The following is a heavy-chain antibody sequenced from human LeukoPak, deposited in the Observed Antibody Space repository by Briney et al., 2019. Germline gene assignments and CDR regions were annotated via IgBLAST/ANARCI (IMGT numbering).Heavy chain of an antibody. J-gene: IGHJ4*02. CDR3: ARDRMELMELDY. CDR2: IYYSGST. V-gene: IGHV4-39*07. D-gene: IGHD1-7*01. Sequence: SETLSLTCTVSGGSISSSSYYWGWIRQPPGKGLEWIGSIYYSGSTYYNPSLKSRVTISVDTSKNQFSLKLSSVTAADTAVYYCARDRMELMELDYWGQGTLVTVSS. CDR1: GGSISSSSYY.